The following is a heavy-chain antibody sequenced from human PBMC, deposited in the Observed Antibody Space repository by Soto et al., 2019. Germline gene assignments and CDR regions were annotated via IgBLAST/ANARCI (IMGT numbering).Heavy chain of an antibody. V-gene: IGHV3-30*18. Sequence: PGGSLRLSCAASGFTFSSYGMHWVRQAPGKGLEWVAVISYDGSNKYYADSVKGRFTISRDNSKNTLYLQMNSLRAEDTAVYYCAKFSNTAGPNDYWGQGTLVTVSS. CDR3: AKFSNTAGPNDY. CDR2: ISYDGSNK. J-gene: IGHJ4*02. CDR1: GFTFSSYG. D-gene: IGHD5-18*01.